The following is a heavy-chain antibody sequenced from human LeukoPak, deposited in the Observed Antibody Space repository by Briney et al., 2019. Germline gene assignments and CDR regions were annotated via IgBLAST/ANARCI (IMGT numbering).Heavy chain of an antibody. CDR3: ARLIYSSGYYLDF. J-gene: IGHJ4*02. V-gene: IGHV4-38-2*01. D-gene: IGHD3-22*01. CDR1: GYSISSGYY. Sequence: SETLSLTCAVSGYSISSGYYWGWIWQPPGKGLEWIGTIYHRGSTYYDPSLKSRVTISIDTSKNQFSLKLSSVTAADTAVYYCARLIYSSGYYLDFWGQGTLVTVPS. CDR2: IYHRGST.